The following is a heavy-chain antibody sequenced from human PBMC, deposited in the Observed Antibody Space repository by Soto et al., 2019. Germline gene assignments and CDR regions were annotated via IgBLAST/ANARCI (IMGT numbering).Heavy chain of an antibody. D-gene: IGHD3-9*01. CDR2: FDPEDGET. V-gene: IGHV1-24*01. Sequence: GASVKVSCKVSGYTLTELSMHWVRQAPGKGLEWMGGFDPEDGETIYAQKFQGRVTMTEDTSTDTAYMELSSLRSEDTAVYYCATDLHPVYLRPSSGLWGQGTLVTGSS. J-gene: IGHJ4*02. CDR3: ATDLHPVYLRPSSGL. CDR1: GYTLTELS.